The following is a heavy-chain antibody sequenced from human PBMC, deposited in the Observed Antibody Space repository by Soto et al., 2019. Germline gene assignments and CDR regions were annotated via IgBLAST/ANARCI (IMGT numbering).Heavy chain of an antibody. D-gene: IGHD3-16*01. CDR3: AREGDSPYYYYGMDV. V-gene: IGHV1-18*01. Sequence: QVQLVQSGNEVKKPGASVNVSCKASGYSFTRYGISWVRQAPGQGLEWMGWISGYNGKTKYAQKLQGRVSMTTDTSTSTAYMELRSLGSDDTAVYYCAREGDSPYYYYGMDVWGQGTTVTVSS. CDR2: ISGYNGKT. CDR1: GYSFTRYG. J-gene: IGHJ6*02.